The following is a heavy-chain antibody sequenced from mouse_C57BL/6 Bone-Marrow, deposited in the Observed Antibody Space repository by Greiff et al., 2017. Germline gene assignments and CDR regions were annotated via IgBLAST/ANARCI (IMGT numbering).Heavy chain of an antibody. CDR2: INPNNGGT. CDR3: ARSGYYGSSPWYFDV. D-gene: IGHD1-1*01. CDR1: GYTFTDYY. V-gene: IGHV1-26*01. Sequence: EVQLQQSGPELVKPGASVKISCKASGYTFTDYYMNWVKQSHGKSLEWIGDINPNNGGTSYNQKFKGKATLTAEKSSSTAYMQLSSLTSEDSAVYFCARSGYYGSSPWYFDVWGTGTTVTVSS. J-gene: IGHJ1*03.